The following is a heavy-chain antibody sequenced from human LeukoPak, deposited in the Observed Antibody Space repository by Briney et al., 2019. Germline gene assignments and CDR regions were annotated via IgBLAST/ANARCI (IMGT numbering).Heavy chain of an antibody. CDR3: AREISSWYRTEGRFDP. CDR1: GFTFSSYW. CDR2: IKQDGSEK. Sequence: GGSLRLSCAASGFTFSSYWMSWVRQASGKGLEWVANIKQDGSEKYYVDSVRGRFTMSRDNAKSSLYLQMNSLRVEDTAVYYCAREISSWYRTEGRFDPWGQGTLVTVSS. J-gene: IGHJ5*02. D-gene: IGHD6-13*01. V-gene: IGHV3-7*01.